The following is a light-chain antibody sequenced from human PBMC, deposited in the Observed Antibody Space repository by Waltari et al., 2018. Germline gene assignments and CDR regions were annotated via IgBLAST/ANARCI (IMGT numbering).Light chain of an antibody. J-gene: IGKJ1*01. CDR3: QHYVRLPVT. Sequence: EIVLTQSPGTLSLSPGEIATLSCRASQSVGRTLTWYQQKPGQAPRLLIYGASSRATDIPDRFSGSGSGTDFSLTISRLEPEDFAVYYCQHYVRLPVTFGQGTKVEIK. CDR2: GAS. CDR1: QSVGRT. V-gene: IGKV3-20*01.